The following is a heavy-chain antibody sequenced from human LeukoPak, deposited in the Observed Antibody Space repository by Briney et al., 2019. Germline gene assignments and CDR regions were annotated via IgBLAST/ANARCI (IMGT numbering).Heavy chain of an antibody. Sequence: GGSLRLSCEASGFTFNTYSMNWARQAPGKGLEWVSSIDSSGGYMFYADSVKGRFIISRDNAKDSLYLQMNSLRVEDTAVYYCAKGPVVRGVTLILKTGEKGALDYWGQGTLVTVSS. V-gene: IGHV3-21*06. CDR1: GFTFNTYS. CDR2: IDSSGGYM. CDR3: AKGPVVRGVTLILKTGEKGALDY. D-gene: IGHD3-10*01. J-gene: IGHJ4*02.